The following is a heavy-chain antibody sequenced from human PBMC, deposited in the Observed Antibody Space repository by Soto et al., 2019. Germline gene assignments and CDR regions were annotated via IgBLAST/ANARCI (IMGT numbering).Heavy chain of an antibody. CDR2: FDPEDGET. D-gene: IGHD3-22*01. CDR1: GYTLTELS. CDR3: ATDYDSSCYYGVRRNWFDP. Sequence: QVQLVQSGAEVKKPGASVKVSCKVSGYTLTELSMHWVRQAPGKGLEWMGGFDPEDGETIYAQKFQGRVTMTEDTSTDTAYMELSSLRSEDTAVYYCATDYDSSCYYGVRRNWFDPWGQGTLVTVSS. J-gene: IGHJ5*02. V-gene: IGHV1-24*01.